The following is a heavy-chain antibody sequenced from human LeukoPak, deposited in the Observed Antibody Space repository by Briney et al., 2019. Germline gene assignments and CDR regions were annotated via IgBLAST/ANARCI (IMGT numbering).Heavy chain of an antibody. J-gene: IGHJ4*02. Sequence: AGGSLRLSCAASGFTFSSYSMNWVRQAPGKGLEWVSSISSSSSYIYYADSVKGRFTISRDNAKNSLYLLMNSLRAEDTAVYYCATSREWLVSDYWGQGTLVTVSS. CDR3: ATSREWLVSDY. CDR1: GFTFSSYS. CDR2: ISSSSSYI. D-gene: IGHD6-19*01. V-gene: IGHV3-21*01.